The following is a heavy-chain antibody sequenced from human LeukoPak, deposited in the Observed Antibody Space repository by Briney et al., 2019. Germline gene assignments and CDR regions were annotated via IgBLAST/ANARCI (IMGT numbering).Heavy chain of an antibody. D-gene: IGHD3-9*01. CDR3: ARVAGRRYFDWSARRVGAFDI. Sequence: SETLSLTCTVSGGSISSYYWSRIRQPPGKGLEWIGYIYYSGSTNYNPSLKSRVTISVDTSKNQFSLKLSSVTAADTAVYYCARVAGRRYFDWSARRVGAFDIWGQGTMVTVPS. CDR1: GGSISSYY. J-gene: IGHJ3*02. CDR2: IYYSGST. V-gene: IGHV4-59*12.